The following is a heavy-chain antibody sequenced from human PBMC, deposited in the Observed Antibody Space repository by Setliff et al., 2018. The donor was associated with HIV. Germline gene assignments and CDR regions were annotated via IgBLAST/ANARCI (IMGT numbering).Heavy chain of an antibody. CDR2: IHNSGST. J-gene: IGHJ6*03. D-gene: IGHD3-10*01. Sequence: LSLTCTVSGGSINSYYWSWIRQPPGKRLEWIGYIHNSGSTNYNPSPKSRVTMSVDTSNNQFSLKLTSVTAADTAVYYCARRGPYGSGSYGRYYDYYYMDVWGKGTTVTVS. CDR1: GGSINSYY. CDR3: ARRGPYGSGSYGRYYDYYYMDV. V-gene: IGHV4-59*01.